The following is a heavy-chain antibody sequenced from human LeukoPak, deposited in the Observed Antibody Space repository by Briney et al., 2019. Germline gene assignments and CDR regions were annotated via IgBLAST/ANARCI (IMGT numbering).Heavy chain of an antibody. D-gene: IGHD1-20*01. CDR2: IYYSGST. CDR3: ARVKPAIRGYNWNYLDY. CDR1: GGSISSGGYY. J-gene: IGHJ4*02. V-gene: IGHV4-31*03. Sequence: SETLSLTCTVSGGSISSGGYYWSWLRQHPGTGLEWLGYIYYSGSTYYNPSLKSRVTISVDTSKNQFSLKLSSVTAADTAVYYCARVKPAIRGYNWNYLDYWGQGTLVTVSS.